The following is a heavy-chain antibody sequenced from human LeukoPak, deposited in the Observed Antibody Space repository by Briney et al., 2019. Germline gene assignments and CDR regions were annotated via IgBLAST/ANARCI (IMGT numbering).Heavy chain of an antibody. V-gene: IGHV3-23*01. D-gene: IGHD2-2*01. CDR1: GFTFSSYA. CDR3: AKDHRIYCSSTSCPPFDY. J-gene: IGHJ4*02. CDR2: ISGSGGST. Sequence: GGSLRLSCAASGFTFSSYAMSWVSQAPGKGLEWVSAISGSGGSTYYADSVKGRFTISRDNSKHTLYLQMNSLRAEDTAVYYCAKDHRIYCSSTSCPPFDYWGQGTLVTVSP.